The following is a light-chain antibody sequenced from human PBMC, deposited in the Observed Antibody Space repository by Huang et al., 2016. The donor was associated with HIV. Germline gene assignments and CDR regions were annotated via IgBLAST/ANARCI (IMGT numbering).Light chain of an antibody. CDR2: AAS. V-gene: IGKV1-39*01. Sequence: DIQMTQSPSALSASIGDRVTMSCRASQTVDMYLNWYQQTQGRAPKLLIYAASNLQSDVPARFSGTGSGTNFTLTISSLQTEEFVIYFCQQTYNVPRTFGQGTALEIK. CDR3: QQTYNVPRT. J-gene: IGKJ2*01. CDR1: QTVDMY.